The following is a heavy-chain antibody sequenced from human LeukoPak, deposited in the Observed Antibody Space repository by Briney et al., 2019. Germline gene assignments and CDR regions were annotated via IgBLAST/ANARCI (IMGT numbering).Heavy chain of an antibody. V-gene: IGHV3-9*01. CDR3: AKEGRAAAGEGDSWFDP. D-gene: IGHD6-13*01. CDR2: VSWNSGSI. CDR1: GFTFDDYA. Sequence: GGSLRLSCAASGFTFDDYAMHWVRQAPGKGLEWASGVSWNSGSIGYADSVKGRFTISRDNAKNSLYLQMTSLRAEDTALYYCAKEGRAAAGEGDSWFDPWGQETLVTVSS. J-gene: IGHJ5*02.